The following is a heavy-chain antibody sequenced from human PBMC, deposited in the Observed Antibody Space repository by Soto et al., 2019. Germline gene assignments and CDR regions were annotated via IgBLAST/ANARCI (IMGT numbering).Heavy chain of an antibody. CDR1: GGSFSGYY. D-gene: IGHD2-8*02. Sequence: QVQLQQWGAGLLKPSETLSLTCAVYGGSFSGYYWTWIRQPPGTGLEWIGEINHSGSTNYNPSLKLLLTIAVDTSKHQFSPKLTSGTAADTAVYYCARDKITGLFDYWGQGTLVTVSS. J-gene: IGHJ4*02. CDR2: INHSGST. CDR3: ARDKITGLFDY. V-gene: IGHV4-34*01.